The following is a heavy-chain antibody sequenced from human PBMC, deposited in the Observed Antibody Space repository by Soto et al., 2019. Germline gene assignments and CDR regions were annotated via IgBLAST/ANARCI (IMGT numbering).Heavy chain of an antibody. CDR3: ASSYGSGYRAFDY. CDR1: GDTFNFYS. Sequence: QVQLVQSGAEVKRPGSSVKVSCKASGDTFNFYSINWVRQAPGLGLEWMGRVKPIVSMSNYTQKFQGRVTMTADKSTSTANMELSSLRSEDTAIYYCASSYGSGYRAFDYWGQGALVTVSS. CDR2: VKPIVSMS. D-gene: IGHD3-10*01. V-gene: IGHV1-69*02. J-gene: IGHJ4*02.